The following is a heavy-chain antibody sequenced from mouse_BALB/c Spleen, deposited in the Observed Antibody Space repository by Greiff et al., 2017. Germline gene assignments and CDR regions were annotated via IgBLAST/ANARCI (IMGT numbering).Heavy chain of an antibody. CDR3: ASYGSSSYAMDY. D-gene: IGHD1-1*01. Sequence: EVMLVESGGGLVQPGGSRKLSCAASGFTFSSFGMHWVRQAPEKGLEWVAYISSGSSTIYYADTVKGRFTISRDNPKNTLFLQMTSLRSEDTAMYYCASYGSSSYAMDYWGQGTSVTVSS. J-gene: IGHJ4*01. CDR1: GFTFSSFG. CDR2: ISSGSSTI. V-gene: IGHV5-17*02.